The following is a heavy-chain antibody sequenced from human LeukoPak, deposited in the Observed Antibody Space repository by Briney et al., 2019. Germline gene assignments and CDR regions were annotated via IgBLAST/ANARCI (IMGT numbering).Heavy chain of an antibody. CDR2: ITGDSTYI. Sequence: GGSLRLSCAASGFTFSSSAMEWVRQAPGKGLEWVSSITGDSTYIYYADSVKGRFTISRDNTKNSLSLQMNSLRAEDTAVYYCARAPRKYSSGMDYWGQGTLVTVSS. J-gene: IGHJ4*02. V-gene: IGHV3-21*01. CDR3: ARAPRKYSSGMDY. D-gene: IGHD6-19*01. CDR1: GFTFSSSA.